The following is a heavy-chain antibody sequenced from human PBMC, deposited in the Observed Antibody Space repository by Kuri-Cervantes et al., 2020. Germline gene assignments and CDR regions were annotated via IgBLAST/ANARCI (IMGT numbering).Heavy chain of an antibody. CDR2: IYTSGST. D-gene: IGHD3-10*01. CDR1: GGSVSSGSYY. Sequence: SETLSLTCTVSGGSVSSGSYYWSWIRQPPGKGLEWIGRIYTSGSTNYNPSLKSRVTMSVDTSKNQFSLKLSSVTAADTAVYYCARESHYYGSGSYSHYFGYWGQGTLVTVSS. V-gene: IGHV4-61*01. CDR3: ARESHYYGSGSYSHYFGY. J-gene: IGHJ4*02.